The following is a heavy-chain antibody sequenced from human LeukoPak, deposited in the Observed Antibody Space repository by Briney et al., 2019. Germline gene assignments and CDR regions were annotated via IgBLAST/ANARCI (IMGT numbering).Heavy chain of an antibody. CDR1: GGSFSGYY. D-gene: IGHD3-3*01. CDR3: ARGGRPYYDFWSGYGPRYYYYYMDV. V-gene: IGHV4-34*01. Sequence: PSETLSLTCAVHGGSFSGYYWSWIRQPPGKGLEWIGEINHSGSTNYNPSLKSRVTISVDTSKNQFSLKLSSVTAADTAVYYCARGGRPYYDFWSGYGPRYYYYYMDVWGKGTTVTVSS. CDR2: INHSGST. J-gene: IGHJ6*03.